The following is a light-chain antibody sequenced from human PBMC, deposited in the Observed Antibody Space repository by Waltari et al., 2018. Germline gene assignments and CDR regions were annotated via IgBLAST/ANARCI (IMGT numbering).Light chain of an antibody. CDR3: CSYAGSYFWV. CDR2: DVS. CDR1: SSDVSNFDY. Sequence: QSALTQPRAASGSPGQSVTIPCTGTSSDVSNFDYVSWYQQHPGKAPKLMIYDVSKRPSGVPDRFSGSKSGNTASLTISGLQGEDEADYYCCSYAGSYFWVFGGGTKLTVL. V-gene: IGLV2-11*01. J-gene: IGLJ3*02.